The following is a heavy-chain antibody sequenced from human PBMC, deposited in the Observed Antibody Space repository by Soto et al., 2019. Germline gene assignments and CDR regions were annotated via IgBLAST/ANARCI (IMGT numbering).Heavy chain of an antibody. CDR1: GGTFSSYA. J-gene: IGHJ4*02. CDR2: IIPIFGTA. CDR3: ARDQAYCSGGSCYSPFDY. Sequence: QVQLVQSGAEVKKPGSSVKVSCKASGGTFSSYAISWVRQAPGQGLEWMGGIIPIFGTANYAQKFQGRVTITADDSTSTAYMELSSLRSEDTAVYYCARDQAYCSGGSCYSPFDYWGQGTLVTVSS. D-gene: IGHD2-15*01. V-gene: IGHV1-69*01.